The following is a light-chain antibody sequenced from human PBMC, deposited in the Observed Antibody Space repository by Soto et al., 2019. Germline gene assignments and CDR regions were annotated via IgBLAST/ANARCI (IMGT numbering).Light chain of an antibody. CDR1: QSVSSSY. Sequence: EIVLTQSPGTLSLSPGERATLSCRASQSVSSSYLAWYQLKPGQAPRLLIYGASSRATGIPDRFSGSGSGPDFTLTISRLEPEDFAVYYCQQYGSSLWTFGQGTKVEIK. J-gene: IGKJ1*01. V-gene: IGKV3-20*01. CDR2: GAS. CDR3: QQYGSSLWT.